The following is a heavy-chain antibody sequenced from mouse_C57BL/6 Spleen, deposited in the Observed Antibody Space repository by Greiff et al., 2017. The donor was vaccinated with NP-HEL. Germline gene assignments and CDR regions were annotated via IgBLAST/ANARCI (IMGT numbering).Heavy chain of an antibody. J-gene: IGHJ4*01. CDR3: ARRGYSNAHAMDY. CDR1: GYTFTSYT. Sequence: VQRVESGAELARPGASVKMSCKASGYTFTSYTMHWVKQRPGQGLEWIGYINPSSGYTKYNQKFKDKATLTADKSSSTAYMQLSSLTSEDSAVYYCARRGYSNAHAMDYWGQRTSVTVSS. CDR2: INPSSGYT. V-gene: IGHV1-4*01. D-gene: IGHD2-5*01.